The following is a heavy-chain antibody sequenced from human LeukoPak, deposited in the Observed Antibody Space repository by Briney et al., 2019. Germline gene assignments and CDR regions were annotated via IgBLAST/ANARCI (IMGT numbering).Heavy chain of an antibody. CDR2: ISGSGGST. CDR3: AKDPRITMVRGVNWFDP. J-gene: IGHJ5*02. V-gene: IGHV3-23*01. D-gene: IGHD3-10*01. CDR1: GFTFSSYA. Sequence: GGTLRLSCAASGFTFSSYAMSWVRQAPGKGLEWVSAISGSGGSTYYADSVKGRFTISRDNSKNTLYLQMNSLRAEDTAVYYCAKDPRITMVRGVNWFDPWGQRTLVTVSS.